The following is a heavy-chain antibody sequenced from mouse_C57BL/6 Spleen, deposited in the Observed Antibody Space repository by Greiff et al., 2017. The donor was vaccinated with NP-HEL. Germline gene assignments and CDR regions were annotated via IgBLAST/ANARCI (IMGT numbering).Heavy chain of an antibody. CDR2: IDPSDSYT. V-gene: IGHV1-69*01. Sequence: VQLQQPGAELVMPGASVKLSCKASGYTFTSYWMHWVKQRPGQGLEWIGEIDPSDSYTNYNQKFKGKSTLTVDKSSSTAYMQLSSLTSEDSAVYYCARGVGTAQADYWGQGTTLTVSS. J-gene: IGHJ2*01. D-gene: IGHD3-2*02. CDR3: ARGVGTAQADY. CDR1: GYTFTSYW.